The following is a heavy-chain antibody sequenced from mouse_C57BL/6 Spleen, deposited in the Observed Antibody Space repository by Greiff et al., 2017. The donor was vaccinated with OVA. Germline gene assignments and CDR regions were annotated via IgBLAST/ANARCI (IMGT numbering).Heavy chain of an antibody. V-gene: IGHV1-61*01. CDR3: ARGDWNFDY. D-gene: IGHD3-3*01. Sequence: QVQLQQPGAELVRPGSSVKLSCKASGYTFTSYWMDWVKQRPGQGLEWIGNIYPSDSETHYNQKFKDKATLTVDKYSSTAYMQLSSLTSEDSAVYYCARGDWNFDYWGQGTTLTVSS. CDR1: GYTFTSYW. CDR2: IYPSDSET. J-gene: IGHJ2*01.